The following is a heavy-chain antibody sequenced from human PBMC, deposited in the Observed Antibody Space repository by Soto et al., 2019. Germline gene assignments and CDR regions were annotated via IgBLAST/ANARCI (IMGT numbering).Heavy chain of an antibody. Sequence: QLQLQESGPGLVKPSETLSLTCAVSGGSISSRGYFWGWIRQPPGKGLEWIGSVYYNGSTFYNPSLTSRVTISVDTAKNQFSLKLSAVTAADTTVYYCAPYDFWSGYYYNWGKGTLVTVSS. J-gene: IGHJ4*02. D-gene: IGHD3-3*01. CDR1: GGSISSRGYF. V-gene: IGHV4-39*01. CDR3: APYDFWSGYYYN. CDR2: VYYNGST.